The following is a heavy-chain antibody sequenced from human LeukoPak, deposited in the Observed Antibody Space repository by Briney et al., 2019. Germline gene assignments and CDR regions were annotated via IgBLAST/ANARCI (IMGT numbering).Heavy chain of an antibody. J-gene: IGHJ4*02. V-gene: IGHV1-18*01. Sequence: ASVKVSCKASGYTFTSYGINWVRQAPGQGLEWMGWISAYNGNTNFAQKLQVRVTMTTDTSTDTAFMELRSLRSDDTAVYYCARDRSPYNWNDRPNFDYWGQGTLVTVSS. CDR1: GYTFTSYG. D-gene: IGHD1-1*01. CDR2: ISAYNGNT. CDR3: ARDRSPYNWNDRPNFDY.